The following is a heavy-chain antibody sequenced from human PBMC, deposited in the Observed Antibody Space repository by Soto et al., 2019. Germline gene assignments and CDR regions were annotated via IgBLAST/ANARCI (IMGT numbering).Heavy chain of an antibody. CDR2: IDPSDSYT. CDR1: GYSFTSYW. V-gene: IGHV5-10-1*01. D-gene: IGHD3-10*01. CDR3: AKTLTGYGSGSYGYYYYGMDV. J-gene: IGHJ6*02. Sequence: GKSLKISCKGSGYSFTSYWISWVRQMPGKGLEWMGRIDPSDSYTNYSPSFQGHVTISADKSISTAYLQWSSLKASDTAMYYCAKTLTGYGSGSYGYYYYGMDVWGQGTTVTVS.